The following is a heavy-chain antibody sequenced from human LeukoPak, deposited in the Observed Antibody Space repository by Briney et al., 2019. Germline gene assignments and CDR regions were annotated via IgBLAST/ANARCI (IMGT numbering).Heavy chain of an antibody. CDR1: GGSISSYY. Sequence: PSETLSLTCTVSGGSISSYYWSWIRQPPGKGLEWIGYILYSGSTNYNPSLKSRVTISVDTSKNQFSLKLSSVTAADTAVYYCARGTGTTAYWGQGTLVTVSS. CDR3: ARGTGTTAY. CDR2: ILYSGST. D-gene: IGHD1-1*01. J-gene: IGHJ4*02. V-gene: IGHV4-59*01.